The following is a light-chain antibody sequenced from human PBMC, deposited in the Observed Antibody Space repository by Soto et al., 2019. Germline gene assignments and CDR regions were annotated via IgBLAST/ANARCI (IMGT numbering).Light chain of an antibody. V-gene: IGKV3-15*01. CDR3: QQYNNFRT. J-gene: IGKJ1*01. CDR1: QSVSSN. CDR2: GAS. Sequence: TVMTQSPATLSVSPGERATLSCRASQSVSSNLAWYQQKPGQAPRLLIYGASTRATGIPARFSGSGSGTEFTLTISSLQSEDFAVYYCQQYNNFRTFGQGTKVEIK.